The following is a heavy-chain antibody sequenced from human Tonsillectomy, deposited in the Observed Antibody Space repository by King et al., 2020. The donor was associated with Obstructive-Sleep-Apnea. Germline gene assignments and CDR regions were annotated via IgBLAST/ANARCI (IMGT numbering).Heavy chain of an antibody. D-gene: IGHD3-16*01. J-gene: IGHJ4*02. CDR1: GFTFDTYA. V-gene: IGHV3-23*04. CDR3: AKSLRGLLRVDY. CDR2: ISGGST. Sequence: VQLVESGGGLVQPGGSLRLSCAASGFTFDTYAMSWVRQAPGKGLEWVSGISGGSTYYADSVKGRFTISRDNSKSTLYLQMNSLRADDAAVYYCAKSLRGLLRVDYWGQGTLVTVSS.